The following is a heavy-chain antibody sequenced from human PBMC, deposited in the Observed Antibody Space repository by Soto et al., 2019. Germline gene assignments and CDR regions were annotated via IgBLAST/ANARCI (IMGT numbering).Heavy chain of an antibody. V-gene: IGHV4-59*01. D-gene: IGHD3-10*01. CDR1: GGSISSYY. Sequence: SETLSLTCTVSGGSISSYYWSWIRQPPGRGLEWIGYIYYSGSTNYNPSLKSRVTISVDTSKNQFSLKLSSVTAADPAVYYCARDRVHFGETHYYYGMDVWGQGTTVTVSS. J-gene: IGHJ6*02. CDR2: IYYSGST. CDR3: ARDRVHFGETHYYYGMDV.